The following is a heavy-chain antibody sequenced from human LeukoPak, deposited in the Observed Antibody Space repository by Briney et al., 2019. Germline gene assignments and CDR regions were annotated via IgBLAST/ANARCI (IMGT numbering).Heavy chain of an antibody. V-gene: IGHV3-74*01. CDR2: INSDGSST. Sequence: GGSLRLSCAASGFTFSSYWMHWVRQAPGKGLVWVSRINSDGSSTSYADSVKGRSTVSRDNAKNTLYLQMNSLRAEDTAVYYCAKAEGYDILTGLDYWGQGTLVTVSS. CDR1: GFTFSSYW. J-gene: IGHJ4*02. D-gene: IGHD3-9*01. CDR3: AKAEGYDILTGLDY.